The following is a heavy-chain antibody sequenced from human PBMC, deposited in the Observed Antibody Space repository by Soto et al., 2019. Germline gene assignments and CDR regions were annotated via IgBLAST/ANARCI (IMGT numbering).Heavy chain of an antibody. CDR2: IYHSGST. D-gene: IGHD3-10*01. Sequence: SETLSLTCAVSGGSSISSNWWSWVRQPPGKGLEWIGEIYHSGSTNYNPSLKSRVTISVDKSKNQFSLKLSSVTAADTAVYYCARDLRFRGFYGMDVWGQGTTVTVS. J-gene: IGHJ6*02. CDR1: GGSSISSNW. CDR3: ARDLRFRGFYGMDV. V-gene: IGHV4-4*02.